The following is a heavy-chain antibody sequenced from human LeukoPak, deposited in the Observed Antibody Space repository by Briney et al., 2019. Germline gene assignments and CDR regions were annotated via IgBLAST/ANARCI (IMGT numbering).Heavy chain of an antibody. Sequence: SETLSLTCTVSGGSVSSNPYFWNWIRQPPGKGLQWIGYFYYSGSTNYNPSLESRVTISVDTSNNQFSLKLSSVTAADTALYYCPRVMASDGSIDFWGQGTMVTVSS. CDR1: GGSVSSNPYF. CDR2: FYYSGST. CDR3: PRVMASDGSIDF. D-gene: IGHD1-26*01. V-gene: IGHV4-61*01. J-gene: IGHJ3*01.